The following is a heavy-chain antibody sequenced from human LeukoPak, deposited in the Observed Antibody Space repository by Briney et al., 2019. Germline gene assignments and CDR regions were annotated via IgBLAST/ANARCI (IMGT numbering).Heavy chain of an antibody. J-gene: IGHJ4*02. CDR1: GYSFTSYW. V-gene: IGHV5-51*01. CDR3: ARHSGPVDSRLDSSGLNFDY. CDR2: IYPGDSDT. Sequence: GESLNISCKGSGYSFTSYWIGWVRQMPGTGLEWMGIIYPGDSDTRYSPSFQGQVTISADKSISTAYLQWSSLKASDTAMYYCARHSGPVDSRLDSSGLNFDYWGQGTLVTVSS. D-gene: IGHD3-22*01.